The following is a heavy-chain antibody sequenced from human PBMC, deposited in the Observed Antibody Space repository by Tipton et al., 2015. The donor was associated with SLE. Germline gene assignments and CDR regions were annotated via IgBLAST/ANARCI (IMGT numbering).Heavy chain of an antibody. V-gene: IGHV4-59*01. D-gene: IGHD5-12*01. Sequence: PGLVKPSGTLSLTCTVSGDSISSYYWSWIRQPPGKGLEWIAYIHSSGSTNYNPSLKSRVTISADTSKNQFSLKVSSVTAADTAVYYCARWVSGYADYWGQGTLVTVSS. CDR3: ARWVSGYADY. J-gene: IGHJ4*02. CDR1: GDSISSYY. CDR2: IHSSGST.